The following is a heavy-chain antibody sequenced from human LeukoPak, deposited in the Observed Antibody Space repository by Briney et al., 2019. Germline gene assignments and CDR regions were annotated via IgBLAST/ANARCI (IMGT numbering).Heavy chain of an antibody. V-gene: IGHV3-30*04. CDR2: ISYDGSNK. CDR1: GFTFSSYA. Sequence: GGSLRLSCAASGFTFSSYAMHWVRQAPGKGLEWVAVISYDGSNKYYADSVKGRFTISRDNSKYTLYLQMNSLRAEDTAVYYCARPITMVRGVITPPFDYWGQGTLVTVSS. D-gene: IGHD3-10*01. J-gene: IGHJ4*02. CDR3: ARPITMVRGVITPPFDY.